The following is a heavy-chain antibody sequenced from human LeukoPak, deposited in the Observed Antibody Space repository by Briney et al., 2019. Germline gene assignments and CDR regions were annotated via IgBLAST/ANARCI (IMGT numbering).Heavy chain of an antibody. CDR1: AYTFTVYY. Sequence: GASVKVSCKASAYTFTVYYMHWVRQAPGQGLEWMGWINPNSGGTNYAQKFQGRVTMTRDTSISTAYMELSRLRSDDTAVYYCARGSLWSGYYQLDYWGQGTLVTVSS. CDR2: INPNSGGT. CDR3: ARGSLWSGYYQLDY. D-gene: IGHD3-3*01. J-gene: IGHJ4*02. V-gene: IGHV1-2*02.